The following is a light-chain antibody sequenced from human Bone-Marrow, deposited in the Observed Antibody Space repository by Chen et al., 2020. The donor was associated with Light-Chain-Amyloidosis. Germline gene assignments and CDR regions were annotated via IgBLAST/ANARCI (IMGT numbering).Light chain of an antibody. V-gene: IGLV3-21*02. CDR3: QVWDRSSDRPV. CDR1: NIGSTS. J-gene: IGLJ3*02. CDR2: DDS. Sequence: SYVLTQPSSVSVAPGQTATIAWGGNNIGSTSVHWYQQTPGQAPLLAVYDDSDRPSGIPERLSGSHSGNTATLTISRVEAGDEADYYCQVWDRSSDRPVFGGGTKLTVL.